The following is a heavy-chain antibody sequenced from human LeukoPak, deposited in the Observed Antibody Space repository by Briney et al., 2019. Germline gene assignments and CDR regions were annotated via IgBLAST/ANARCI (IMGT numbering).Heavy chain of an antibody. J-gene: IGHJ5*02. CDR3: AKDYRSGYYPNWFDP. D-gene: IGHD3-3*01. V-gene: IGHV3-23*01. CDR2: ISGSGGST. CDR1: GFILNDYA. Sequence: PGGSLRLSCAASGFILNDYAMSWVRQAPGKGLEWVSAISGSGGSTYYADSVKGRFTISRDNSKNTLYLQMNSLRAEDTAVYYCAKDYRSGYYPNWFDPWGQGTLVTVSS.